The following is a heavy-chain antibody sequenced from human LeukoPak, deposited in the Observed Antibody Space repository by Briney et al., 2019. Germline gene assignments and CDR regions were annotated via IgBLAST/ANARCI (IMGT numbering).Heavy chain of an antibody. CDR3: ASRGYSGYDWDSYSNWFDP. V-gene: IGHV1-69*13. Sequence: ASVKVSCMASGGTFSSYAISWVRQAPGQGLEWMGGIIPIFGTANYAQKFQGRVTITADESTSTAYMELSSLRSEDTAVYYCASRGYSGYDWDSYSNWFDPWGQGTLVTVSS. CDR1: GGTFSSYA. CDR2: IIPIFGTA. D-gene: IGHD5-12*01. J-gene: IGHJ5*02.